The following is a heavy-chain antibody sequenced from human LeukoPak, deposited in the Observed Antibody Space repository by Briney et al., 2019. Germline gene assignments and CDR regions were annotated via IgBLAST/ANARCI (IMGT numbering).Heavy chain of an antibody. J-gene: IGHJ4*02. D-gene: IGHD6-13*01. CDR3: ARYLAVSGTVYFDY. CDR2: IYYTGST. V-gene: IGHV4-59*08. CDR1: GGSFSSYY. Sequence: SGTLSLTCTVSGGSFSSYYWSWIRQPPGKGLEWLGYIYYTGSTIYNPSLKSRVTMSVDTSKNQFSLKLSSVTAADTAIYYCARYLAVSGTVYFDYWGQGSLVTVSS.